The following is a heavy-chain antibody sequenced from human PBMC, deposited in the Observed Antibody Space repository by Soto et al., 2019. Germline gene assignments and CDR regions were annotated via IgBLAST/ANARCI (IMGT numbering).Heavy chain of an antibody. Sequence: EVQLLESGGGLVQPGGSLRLSCAASGFIFANYAMTWVRQAPGKGLEWVSAFTGNGGGTYHTDTVKGRFTISRDNSKTTLYLQMDSLRAEDTAVYYCAKVGSSWYWYFDLWGRGTLVTVSS. D-gene: IGHD6-13*01. CDR1: GFIFANYA. J-gene: IGHJ2*01. CDR2: FTGNGGGT. V-gene: IGHV3-23*01. CDR3: AKVGSSWYWYFDL.